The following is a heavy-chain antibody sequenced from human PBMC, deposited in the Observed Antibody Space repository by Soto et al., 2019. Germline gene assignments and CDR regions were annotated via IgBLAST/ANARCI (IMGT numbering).Heavy chain of an antibody. CDR2: IYWDDDK. CDR1: GFSLSTSGVG. CDR3: AHIRTYYDFWSGPFPYMDV. D-gene: IGHD3-3*01. J-gene: IGHJ6*03. Sequence: GSGPTLVNPTQTLTLTCTFSGFSLSTSGVGVGWIRQPPGKALEWLALIYWDDDKRYSPSLKSRLTITKDTSKNQVVLTMTNMDPVDTATYYCAHIRTYYDFWSGPFPYMDVWGKGTTVTVSS. V-gene: IGHV2-5*02.